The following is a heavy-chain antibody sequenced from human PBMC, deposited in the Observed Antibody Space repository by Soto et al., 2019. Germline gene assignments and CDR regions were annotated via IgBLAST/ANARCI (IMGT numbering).Heavy chain of an antibody. Sequence: PGGSLRLSCAASGFTFDDYTMHWVRQAPGKGLEWVSLISWDGGSTYYADSVKGRFTISRDNSKNSLYLQMNSLRTEDTALYYCAKGDCSSTSCIYYYYYGMDVWGQGTTVTVSS. V-gene: IGHV3-43*01. J-gene: IGHJ6*02. D-gene: IGHD2-2*01. CDR1: GFTFDDYT. CDR3: AKGDCSSTSCIYYYYYGMDV. CDR2: ISWDGGST.